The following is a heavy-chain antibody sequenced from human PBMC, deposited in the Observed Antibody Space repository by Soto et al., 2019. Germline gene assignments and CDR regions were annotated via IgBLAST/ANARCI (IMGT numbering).Heavy chain of an antibody. CDR3: AKGTFTRTYYDILTGLNYGMDV. D-gene: IGHD3-9*01. CDR2: ISGSGGST. J-gene: IGHJ6*02. CDR1: GFTFSSYA. V-gene: IGHV3-23*01. Sequence: GGSLRLSCAASGFTFSSYAMSWVRQAPGKGLEWVSAISGSGGSTYYADSVKGRFTISRDNSKNTLYLQMNSLRAEDTAVYYCAKGTFTRTYYDILTGLNYGMDVWGQGTTVTVSS.